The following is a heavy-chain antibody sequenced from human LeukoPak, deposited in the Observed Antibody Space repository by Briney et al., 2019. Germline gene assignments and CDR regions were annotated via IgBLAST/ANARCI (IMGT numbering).Heavy chain of an antibody. V-gene: IGHV3-21*01. CDR1: GFTFSSYS. J-gene: IGHJ4*02. Sequence: GGSLRLSCAASGFTFSSYSMNWVRQAPGKGLEWVSSISSSSSYIYYADSVKGRFTISRDNAKNSLYLQMNSLRAEDTAVYYYARGGSSSWTKTDYWGQGTLVTVSS. D-gene: IGHD6-13*01. CDR2: ISSSSSYI. CDR3: ARGGSSSWTKTDY.